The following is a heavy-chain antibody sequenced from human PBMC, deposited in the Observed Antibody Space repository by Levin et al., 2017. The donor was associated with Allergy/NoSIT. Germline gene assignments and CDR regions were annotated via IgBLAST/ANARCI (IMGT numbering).Heavy chain of an antibody. V-gene: IGHV3-15*01. J-gene: IGHJ4*02. CDR3: TTQFQW. CDR2: ITSKTDGAAT. D-gene: IGHD6-19*01. Sequence: PGESLKISCAASGFSLSNAWMNWVRQAPGRGLEWVGRITSKTDGAATDYAAPVKGRFTISRDDSTNTLYLQLNSLRVEDTAVYYCTTQFQWWGQGTLVTVSS. CDR1: GFSLSNAW.